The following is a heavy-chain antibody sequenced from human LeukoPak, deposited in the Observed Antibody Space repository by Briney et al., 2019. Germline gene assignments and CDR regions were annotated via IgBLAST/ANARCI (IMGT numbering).Heavy chain of an antibody. Sequence: PSETLSLTCAVYGGSFSGYYWSWIRQPPGKGLEWIGEINHSGSTNYNPSLKSRVTISVDTSKNQFSLKLSSVTAADTAVYYCARGPTMITFGGVLFYWGQGTLVTVSS. CDR3: ARGPTMITFGGVLFY. D-gene: IGHD3-16*01. V-gene: IGHV4-34*01. J-gene: IGHJ4*02. CDR2: INHSGST. CDR1: GGSFSGYY.